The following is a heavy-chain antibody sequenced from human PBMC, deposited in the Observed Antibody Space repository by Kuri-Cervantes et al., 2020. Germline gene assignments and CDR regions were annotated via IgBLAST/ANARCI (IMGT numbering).Heavy chain of an antibody. J-gene: IGHJ3*02. CDR1: GYTFTSYA. CDR3: ARAGITMMPGLRPDAFDI. D-gene: IGHD3-22*01. V-gene: IGHV1-2*02. Sequence: ASVKVSCKASGYTFTSYAMNWVRQAPGQGLEWMGWINPNSGGTNYAQKFQGRVTMTRDTSISTAYMELSRLRSDDTAVYYCARAGITMMPGLRPDAFDIWGQGTMVTVSS. CDR2: INPNSGGT.